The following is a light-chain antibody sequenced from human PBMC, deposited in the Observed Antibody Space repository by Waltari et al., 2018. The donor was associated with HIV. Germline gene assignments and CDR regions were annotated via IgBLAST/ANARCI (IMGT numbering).Light chain of an antibody. CDR2: SNT. V-gene: IGLV1-44*01. CDR1: RSNIGRRS. Sequence: QSLLTQSPSASGPPGQRVNISCFGTRSNIGRRSVNWYQHFPGTPPNLLIFSNTERPSGVPDRFSGSKSGTSASLAISGLHSQDEADYYCSAWDVTLNGLVFGGGTRLSVL. J-gene: IGLJ2*01. CDR3: SAWDVTLNGLV.